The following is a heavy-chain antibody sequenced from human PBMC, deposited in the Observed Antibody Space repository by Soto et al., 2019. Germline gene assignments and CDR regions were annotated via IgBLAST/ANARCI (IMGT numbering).Heavy chain of an antibody. CDR3: ASVRHESYPELVVVAATRNFNWFDP. Sequence: GPSLKVSGKAPEYTSTGYYLPWGGRAPGQGLEWWGGINPNSGGTNYAQKFQGRVTMTRDTSISTAYMELSRLRSDDTAVYYCASVRHESYPELVVVAATRNFNWFDPWGQGTLVTVSS. D-gene: IGHD2-15*01. V-gene: IGHV1-2*02. CDR1: EYTSTGYY. CDR2: INPNSGGT. J-gene: IGHJ5*02.